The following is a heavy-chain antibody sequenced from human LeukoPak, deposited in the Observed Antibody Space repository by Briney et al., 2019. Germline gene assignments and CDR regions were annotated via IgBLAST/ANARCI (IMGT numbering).Heavy chain of an antibody. Sequence: SETLSLTCTVSGASISSYYWGWIRQPPGKGLEWIGYIYYSGSTNYNPSLKSRVTISVDTSKNQFSLKLSSVTAADTAVYYCARDVAAAGTRYFDYWGQGTLVTVSS. CDR1: GASISSYY. CDR2: IYYSGST. V-gene: IGHV4-59*01. J-gene: IGHJ4*02. D-gene: IGHD6-13*01. CDR3: ARDVAAAGTRYFDY.